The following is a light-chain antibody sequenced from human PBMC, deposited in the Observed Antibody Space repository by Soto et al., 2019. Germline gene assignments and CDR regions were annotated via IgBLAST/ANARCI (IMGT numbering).Light chain of an antibody. CDR3: QQRSNWPPYT. J-gene: IGKJ2*01. Sequence: EIVLTQSPATLSLSPGERATLSCRASQSVSSYLACYQQNPGQAPRLLIYDASNRDTGIPARFSGSGSGTDFTLTISSLEPEDFGFYYCQQRSNWPPYTFGQWTKLEIK. CDR2: DAS. CDR1: QSVSSY. V-gene: IGKV3-11*01.